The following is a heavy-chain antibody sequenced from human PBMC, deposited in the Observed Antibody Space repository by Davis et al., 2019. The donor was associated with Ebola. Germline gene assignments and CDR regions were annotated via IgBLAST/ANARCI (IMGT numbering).Heavy chain of an antibody. CDR1: GFPFSTYS. CDR3: AKSDYGGIGCKLINF. D-gene: IGHD2-21*01. Sequence: PGGSLRLSCAASGFPFSTYSMTRVRQAPGKGLEWVSRISGSADATYYADSVQGRFTVSRDNSKNILYLQMNSLRAEDTAIYYCAKSDYGGIGCKLINFWGQGTLVTVSS. CDR2: ISGSADAT. V-gene: IGHV3-23*01. J-gene: IGHJ4*02.